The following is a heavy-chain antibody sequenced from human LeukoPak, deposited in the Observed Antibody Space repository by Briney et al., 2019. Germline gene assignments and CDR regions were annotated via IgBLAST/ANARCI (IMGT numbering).Heavy chain of an antibody. J-gene: IGHJ4*02. D-gene: IGHD3-10*01. CDR1: GFTFSSYG. CDR3: AKGHRFGELFGFDY. CDR2: IRCDGSNK. V-gene: IGHV3-30*02. Sequence: PGGSLRLSCAASGFTFSSYGMHWVRQAPGKGLEWVAFIRCDGSNKYYAGSVKGRFTISRDNSKNTLYLQMNSLRAEDTAVYYCAKGHRFGELFGFDYWRQGTLVTVSS.